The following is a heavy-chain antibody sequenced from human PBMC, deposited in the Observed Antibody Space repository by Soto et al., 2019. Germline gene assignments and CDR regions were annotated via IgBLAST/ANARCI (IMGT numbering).Heavy chain of an antibody. CDR1: GFTFSNFD. V-gene: IGHV3-13*05. J-gene: IGHJ6*02. CDR3: AIAYTGRLPLRADYYYAKDV. D-gene: IGHD2-15*01. Sequence: GGSLRLSSETSGFTFSNFDMHWVRQVPGKGLEWVSAIGAARDPYYLGSVKGRFTISRENAKNSVYLQMNDLRAGDAAVYYFAIAYTGRLPLRADYYYAKDVWGQWAKVTVS. CDR2: IGAARDP.